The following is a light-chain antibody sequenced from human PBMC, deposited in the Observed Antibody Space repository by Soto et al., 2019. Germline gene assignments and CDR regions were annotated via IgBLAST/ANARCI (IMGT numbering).Light chain of an antibody. J-gene: IGKJ4*01. CDR2: GAS. CDR1: QSVSSN. Sequence: EIVMTQSPATLSVSPGERATLSCRASQSVSSNLAWYQQKAGQAPRLLMYGASTSATGIPARFSGSGSGTEFTLTISSLQSEDFAVYYCQQYNNWPLTFGGGTKVEIK. V-gene: IGKV3-15*01. CDR3: QQYNNWPLT.